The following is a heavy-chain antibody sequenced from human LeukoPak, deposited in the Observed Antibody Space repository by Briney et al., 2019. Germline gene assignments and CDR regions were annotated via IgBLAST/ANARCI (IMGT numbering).Heavy chain of an antibody. Sequence: GGSLRLSCAASGFTFRSSAMHWVRQAPGKGLEWVAFIQYDGTNKYYADSVKGRFTISRDNAKNSLYLQMNSLRAEDTAVYYCARDRIEQQRTLGRSSNYYYYYYMDVWGKGTTVTVSS. V-gene: IGHV3-30*02. CDR1: GFTFRSSA. D-gene: IGHD6-13*01. CDR3: ARDRIEQQRTLGRSSNYYYYYYMDV. CDR2: IQYDGTNK. J-gene: IGHJ6*03.